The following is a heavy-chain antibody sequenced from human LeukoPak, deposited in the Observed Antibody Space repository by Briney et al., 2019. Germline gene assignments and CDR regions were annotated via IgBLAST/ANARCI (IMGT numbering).Heavy chain of an antibody. D-gene: IGHD5-18*01. Sequence: GGSLTLSCAASGFTFSDAWMSWVRQAPGKALEWVGRIKTKTDGGTGTTDYAAPVKGRFTISRDDSKNTLYLQMNSLKTEDTAVYYCTTSTYNFFDYWGQGTLVTVSS. J-gene: IGHJ4*02. CDR2: IKTKTDGGTGTT. V-gene: IGHV3-15*01. CDR3: TTSTYNFFDY. CDR1: GFTFSDAW.